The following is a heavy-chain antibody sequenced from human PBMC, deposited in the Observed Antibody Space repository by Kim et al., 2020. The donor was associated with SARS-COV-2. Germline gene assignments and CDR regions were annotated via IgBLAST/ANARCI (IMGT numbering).Heavy chain of an antibody. D-gene: IGHD3-9*01. CDR1: GGSISSSNW. J-gene: IGHJ5*02. CDR2: IYHSGST. Sequence: SETLSLTCAVSGGSISSSNWWSWVRQPPGKGLEWIGEIYHSGSTNYNPSLKSRVTISVDKSKNQFSLKLSSVTAADTAVYYCARETMASTYYDIVRWFDPWGQGTLVTVSS. CDR3: ARETMASTYYDIVRWFDP. V-gene: IGHV4-4*02.